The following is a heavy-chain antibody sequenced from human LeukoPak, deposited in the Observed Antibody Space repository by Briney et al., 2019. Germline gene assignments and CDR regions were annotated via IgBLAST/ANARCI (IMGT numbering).Heavy chain of an antibody. D-gene: IGHD3-10*01. V-gene: IGHV3-23*01. CDR3: ANRVRQGGAFDI. Sequence: GGSLRLSCAASGFTFSSYAMSWVRQAPGKGLEWVSAISGSGGSTYYADSVKGRFTISRDNSKNTLYLQMNSLRAEDTAVYYCANRVRQGGAFDIWGQGTMVTVSS. J-gene: IGHJ3*02. CDR1: GFTFSSYA. CDR2: ISGSGGST.